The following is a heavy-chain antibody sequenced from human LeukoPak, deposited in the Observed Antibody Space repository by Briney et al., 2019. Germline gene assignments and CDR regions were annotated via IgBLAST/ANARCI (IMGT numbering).Heavy chain of an antibody. J-gene: IGHJ4*02. Sequence: GASVKVSCKASGYTFTSYGISWVRQAPGQGLEWMGWISAYNGNTNYAQKLQGRVTMTTDTSTSTAYMELRSLRSDDTAVYYCARPVRSYYNLLVGGGFDYWGQGTLVTVSS. CDR1: GYTFTSYG. CDR3: ARPVRSYYNLLVGGGFDY. V-gene: IGHV1-18*01. CDR2: ISAYNGNT. D-gene: IGHD1-26*01.